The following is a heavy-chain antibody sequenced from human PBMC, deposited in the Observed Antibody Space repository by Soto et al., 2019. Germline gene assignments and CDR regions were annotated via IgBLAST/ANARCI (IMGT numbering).Heavy chain of an antibody. CDR2: ISYDGSNK. Sequence: PGGSLRLSCAASGFTFSSYGMHWVRQAPGKGLEWVAVISYDGSNKYYADSVKGRFTISRDNSKNTLYLQMNSLRAEDTAVYYCAKDPHYYGSGSCDYWGQGTLVTVS. CDR1: GFTFSSYG. J-gene: IGHJ4*02. CDR3: AKDPHYYGSGSCDY. D-gene: IGHD3-10*01. V-gene: IGHV3-30*18.